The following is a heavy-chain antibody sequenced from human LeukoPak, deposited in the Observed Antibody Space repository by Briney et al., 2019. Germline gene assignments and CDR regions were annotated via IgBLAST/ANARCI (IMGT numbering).Heavy chain of an antibody. Sequence: PGGSLRLSCAASGSTFSSYAMSWVRQAPGKGLEWVSAISGSGGSTYYADSVKGRFTISRDNSKNTLYLQMNSLRAEDTAVYYCAKLPSYYYGSGSFVDAFDIWGQGTMVTVSS. V-gene: IGHV3-23*01. CDR3: AKLPSYYYGSGSFVDAFDI. CDR2: ISGSGGST. J-gene: IGHJ3*02. D-gene: IGHD3-10*01. CDR1: GSTFSSYA.